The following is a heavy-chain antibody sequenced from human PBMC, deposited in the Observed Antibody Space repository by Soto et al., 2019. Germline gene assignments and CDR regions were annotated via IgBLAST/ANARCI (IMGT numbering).Heavy chain of an antibody. D-gene: IGHD6-13*01. Sequence: SCPTLVNPTQTLTLTCTFSGFSLSTSGMGVGWIRQPPGKAMEWLAIIYWNDEKRYSPSLKSRLTITKDTSKNQVVLTMTNMDPVDTATYYCAHRPSSSSFFDYWGQGALVTVSS. CDR3: AHRPSSSSFFDY. CDR2: IYWNDEK. CDR1: GFSLSTSGMG. V-gene: IGHV2-5*01. J-gene: IGHJ4*02.